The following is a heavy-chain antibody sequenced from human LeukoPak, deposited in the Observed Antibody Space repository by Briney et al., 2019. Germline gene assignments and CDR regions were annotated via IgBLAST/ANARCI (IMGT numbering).Heavy chain of an antibody. CDR1: GFTFSSYA. J-gene: IGHJ5*02. CDR2: ISSNGGST. V-gene: IGHV3-64D*06. Sequence: PGGSLRLSCSASGFTFSSYAMHWVRQAPGKGLEYVSAISSNGGSTYYADSVKGRSTISRDNSKNTLYLQMSSLRAEDTAVYYCVKSVAGLSGFDPWGQGTLVTVSS. D-gene: IGHD2-15*01. CDR3: VKSVAGLSGFDP.